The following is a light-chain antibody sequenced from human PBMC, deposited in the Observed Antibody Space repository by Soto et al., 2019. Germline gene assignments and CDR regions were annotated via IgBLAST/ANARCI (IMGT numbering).Light chain of an antibody. V-gene: IGKV3-20*01. CDR2: GAS. Sequence: IVLTQSPGTLSLSPGERATLSCGASQSVTNNFLAWYQQKPGQAPRLLIYGASSRATGVPDRFSGSGSGTDFTLTISRLEPGDLAVYYCQQYGTPPFTFGPGNKVDI. J-gene: IGKJ3*01. CDR3: QQYGTPPFT. CDR1: QSVTNNF.